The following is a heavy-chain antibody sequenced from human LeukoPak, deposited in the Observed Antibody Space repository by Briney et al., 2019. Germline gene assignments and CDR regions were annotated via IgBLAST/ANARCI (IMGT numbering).Heavy chain of an antibody. J-gene: IGHJ4*02. D-gene: IGHD3-22*01. V-gene: IGHV4-34*01. CDR2: INHSGST. CDR1: GGSLSGYY. CDR3: XXXXXDXXXDSSGHYFDY. Sequence: SETLSLTCAVYGGSLSGYYWSWIRQPPGKGLEWIGEINHSGSTNYNPSLKSRVTISVDTSKNQFSLKLSSVTAADTAVYYCXXXXXDXXXDSSGHYFDYWGQGTLVTVSS.